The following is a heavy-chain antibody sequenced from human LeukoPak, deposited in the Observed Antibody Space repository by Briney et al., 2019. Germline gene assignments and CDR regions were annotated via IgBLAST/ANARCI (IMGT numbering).Heavy chain of an antibody. J-gene: IGHJ4*02. CDR3: ARTSVAGTNFDY. Sequence: SVKVSCKASGGTFSSYAISWVRQAPGQGLEWMGGIIPIFGTANYAQKFQGRVTITADESTSTAYMELSSLRSEDTAVYYCARTSVAGTNFDYWGQGTLVTVPS. D-gene: IGHD6-19*01. CDR1: GGTFSSYA. V-gene: IGHV1-69*13. CDR2: IIPIFGTA.